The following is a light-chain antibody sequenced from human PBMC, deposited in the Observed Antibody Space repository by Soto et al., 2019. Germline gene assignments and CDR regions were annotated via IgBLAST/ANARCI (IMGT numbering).Light chain of an antibody. CDR1: QSISSW. J-gene: IGKJ1*01. CDR2: KAS. V-gene: IGKV1-5*03. Sequence: DIQMTQSPSTLSASVGDRVTITCRASQSISSWLAWYQQKPGKAPKLLIYKASSLESGVPSRFSRSGSGTEFTLTISSLPPDDLATYYCQQYNSFPPFGQGTKVEIK. CDR3: QQYNSFPP.